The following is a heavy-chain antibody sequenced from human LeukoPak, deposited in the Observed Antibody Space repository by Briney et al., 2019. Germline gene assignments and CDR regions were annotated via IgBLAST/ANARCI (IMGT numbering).Heavy chain of an antibody. D-gene: IGHD3-10*01. Sequence: SETLSLTCTVSGGSISSYYWSWIRQPPGKGLEWIGYIYYSGSTNYNPSLKSRVTISVDTSKNQCSLKLSSVTVADAAVYYCARDQDYYGSGSYGPDHWGQGILVTVSS. CDR2: IYYSGST. V-gene: IGHV4-59*01. CDR1: GGSISSYY. J-gene: IGHJ5*02. CDR3: ARDQDYYGSGSYGPDH.